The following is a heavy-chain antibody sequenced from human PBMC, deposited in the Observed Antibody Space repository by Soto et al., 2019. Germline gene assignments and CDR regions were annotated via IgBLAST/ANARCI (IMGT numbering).Heavy chain of an antibody. J-gene: IGHJ5*02. V-gene: IGHV4-31*11. Sequence: QVQLQESGPRLVKPSQTLSLSCAVSGGSIISASYSWNWIRQSPGRGLEWIGHIYSSGSTYYNPSLKSRVSISVDTSKNQFALKLTSVTAADTAVYFFAREDAARIERWFDAWGQGILVTVSS. CDR3: AREDAARIERWFDA. CDR2: IYSSGST. D-gene: IGHD6-6*01. CDR1: GGSIISASYS.